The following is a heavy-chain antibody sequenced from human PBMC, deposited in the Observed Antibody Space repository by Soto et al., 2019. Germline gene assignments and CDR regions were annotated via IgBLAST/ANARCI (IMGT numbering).Heavy chain of an antibody. Sequence: ELQLLESGGGLVQPGGSLRLSCAASGFIFSSYAMSWVRQAPGKGLEWVSAISGSGGSTYYADSVKGRFTISRDKSKNTLYMQMNSLRAEDTAVYYCAKEKISTSCCNLFDPWGQGTLVTVSS. CDR2: ISGSGGST. J-gene: IGHJ5*02. D-gene: IGHD2-2*01. V-gene: IGHV3-23*01. CDR3: AKEKISTSCCNLFDP. CDR1: GFIFSSYA.